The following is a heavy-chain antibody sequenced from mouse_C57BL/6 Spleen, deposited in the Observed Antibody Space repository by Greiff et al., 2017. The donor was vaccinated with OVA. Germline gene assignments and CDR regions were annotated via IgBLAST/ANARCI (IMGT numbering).Heavy chain of an antibody. CDR1: GYTFTSYW. Sequence: VQLQQSGAELVKPGASVKLSCKASGYTFTSYWMHWVKQRPGQGLEWIGMIHPNSGSTNYNEKFKSKATLTVDKSSSTAYMQLSSLTSEDSAVYYCARNYGSRFDVWGTGTTVTVSS. CDR2: IHPNSGST. CDR3: ARNYGSRFDV. J-gene: IGHJ1*03. V-gene: IGHV1-64*01. D-gene: IGHD1-1*01.